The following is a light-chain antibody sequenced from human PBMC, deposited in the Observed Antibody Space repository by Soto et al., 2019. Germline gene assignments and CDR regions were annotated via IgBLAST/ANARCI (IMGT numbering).Light chain of an antibody. V-gene: IGKV3D-20*01. Sequence: EIVLTQSPATLSLSPGERATLSCGASQRISNNYLAWYQQKPGLAPRLLIYDASNRAAGIPDRFSGSGSGTDFTLTISRLEPEDFAVYSCQPFDNLPTLGGGNKVEIK. CDR2: DAS. CDR1: QRISNNY. J-gene: IGKJ4*01. CDR3: QPFDNLPT.